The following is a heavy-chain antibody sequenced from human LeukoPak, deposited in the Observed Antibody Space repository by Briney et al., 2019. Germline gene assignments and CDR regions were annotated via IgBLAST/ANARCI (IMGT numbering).Heavy chain of an antibody. CDR1: GFTFSSYS. CDR2: ISSSSSYI. V-gene: IGHV3-21*01. Sequence: GGSLRLSCAASGFTFSSYSMNWVRQAPGKGLEWVSSISSSSSYIYYADSVKGRFTISRDNAKNSLYLQMNSLRAEDTAVYYCARDQVGGSWDDAFDIWGQGTMVTVSS. D-gene: IGHD1-26*01. CDR3: ARDQVGGSWDDAFDI. J-gene: IGHJ3*02.